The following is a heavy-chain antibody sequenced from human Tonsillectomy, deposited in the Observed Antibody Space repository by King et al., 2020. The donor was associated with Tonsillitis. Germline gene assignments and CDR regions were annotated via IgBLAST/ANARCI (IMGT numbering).Heavy chain of an antibody. V-gene: IGHV1-46*01. CDR3: ARYAQDGANGLSYHYYGMDV. D-gene: IGHD4/OR15-4a*01. CDR1: GYTFSNYY. J-gene: IGHJ6*02. Sequence: QLVQSGAEVRKPGASVKVSCKASGYTFSNYYIHWVRQAPGQGLECVGIINPNGGSTSYPQKFRGRVTMTRDTSTSTVYMELSSLRSEDTAVYYCARYAQDGANGLSYHYYGMDVWGQGTTVTVSS. CDR2: INPNGGST.